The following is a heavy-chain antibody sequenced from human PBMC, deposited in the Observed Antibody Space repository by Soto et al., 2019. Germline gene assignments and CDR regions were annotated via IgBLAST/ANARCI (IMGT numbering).Heavy chain of an antibody. CDR2: IWYDGSNK. D-gene: IGHD3-10*01. V-gene: IGHV3-33*01. CDR1: GFTFSSYG. Sequence: QVQLVESGGGVVQPGRSLRLSCAASGFTFSSYGMHWVRQAPGKGLEWVAVIWYDGSNKYYADSVKGRFTICRDNSKNTQSLQLTGLRAEDTAVYYCARPGGSGTYGMDVWGQGTTVTVPS. CDR3: ARPGGSGTYGMDV. J-gene: IGHJ6*02.